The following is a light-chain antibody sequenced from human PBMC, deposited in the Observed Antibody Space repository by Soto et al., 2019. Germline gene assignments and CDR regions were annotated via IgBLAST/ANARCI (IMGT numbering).Light chain of an antibody. CDR2: GAS. J-gene: IGKJ2*01. V-gene: IGKV3-20*01. Sequence: EIVLTQSPGTLSLSPGERATLSCRASQSVSSIYLAWDQQKPGQDPRLLIYGASSRATGIPDRFSGGGSGTDFTFTISSLEPEDFAVYYCQQYGSSPYIFGEGTKLQIK. CDR1: QSVSSIY. CDR3: QQYGSSPYI.